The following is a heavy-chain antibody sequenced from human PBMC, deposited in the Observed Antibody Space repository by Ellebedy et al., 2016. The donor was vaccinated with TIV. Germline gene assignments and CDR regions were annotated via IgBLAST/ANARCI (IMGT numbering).Heavy chain of an antibody. Sequence: GESLKISCAASGFTFSTYPMTWVRQAPGKGLEWVSIISANGGTTYYADSVKGRFTISRDNSKDTLYLQMNSLRAEDTAVYYCARDYASGWGQGTLVTVSS. D-gene: IGHD3-16*01. V-gene: IGHV3-23*01. CDR2: ISANGGTT. CDR1: GFTFSTYP. J-gene: IGHJ4*02. CDR3: ARDYASG.